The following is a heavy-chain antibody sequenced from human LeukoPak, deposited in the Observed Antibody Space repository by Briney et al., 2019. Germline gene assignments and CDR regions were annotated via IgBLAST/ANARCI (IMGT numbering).Heavy chain of an antibody. J-gene: IGHJ5*02. CDR2: ISGSGGST. CDR1: GFTFSSYA. V-gene: IGHV3-23*01. Sequence: GGSLRLSCAASGFTFSSYAMSWARQAPGKGLEWVSAISGSGGSTYYADSVKGRFTISRDNSKNTLYLQMNSLRAEDTAVYYCAKGPGYCSSTSCYTNWFDPWGQGTLVTVSS. D-gene: IGHD2-2*02. CDR3: AKGPGYCSSTSCYTNWFDP.